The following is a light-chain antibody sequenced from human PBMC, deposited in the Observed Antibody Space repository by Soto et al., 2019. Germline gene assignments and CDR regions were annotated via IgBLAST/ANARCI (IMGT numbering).Light chain of an antibody. CDR3: SSYAGSNNV. V-gene: IGLV2-8*01. CDR2: EVS. CDR1: SSDVGGYNY. J-gene: IGLJ1*01. Sequence: SVLTQPPSASGSPGQSVTISCTGTSSDVGGYNYVSWYQQHPGKAPKLMICEVSKRPSGVPDRFSGSKSGNTASLTVSGLQAEDEADYYCSSYAGSNNVFGTGTKVTVL.